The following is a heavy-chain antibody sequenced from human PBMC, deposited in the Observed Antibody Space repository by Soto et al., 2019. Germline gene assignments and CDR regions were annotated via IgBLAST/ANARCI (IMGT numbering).Heavy chain of an antibody. D-gene: IGHD6-19*01. CDR1: GGSLSDGTSYY. Sequence: ASETLSLTCTVSGGSLSDGTSYYWGWIRQPPGKGLEWIGSFFYSGSTYYNPSLKSRVTISVDTPKNQFSLNLRSVTAADTALYYCARPRGSGWSLYNWFDPWGQGTLDPVSS. CDR2: FFYSGST. J-gene: IGHJ5*02. V-gene: IGHV4-39*01. CDR3: ARPRGSGWSLYNWFDP.